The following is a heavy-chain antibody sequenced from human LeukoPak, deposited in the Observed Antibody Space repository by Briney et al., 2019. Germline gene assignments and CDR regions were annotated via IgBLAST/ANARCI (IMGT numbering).Heavy chain of an antibody. D-gene: IGHD1-26*01. CDR3: ARGARAGGSYYGIDY. Sequence: SETLSLTCTVSGGSISSGGYYWSWIRQPPGKGLEWIGYIYYSGSTNYNPSLKSRVTISVDTSKNQFSLKLSSVTAADTAVYYCARGARAGGSYYGIDYWGQGTLVTVSS. J-gene: IGHJ4*02. CDR1: GGSISSGGYY. V-gene: IGHV4-61*08. CDR2: IYYSGST.